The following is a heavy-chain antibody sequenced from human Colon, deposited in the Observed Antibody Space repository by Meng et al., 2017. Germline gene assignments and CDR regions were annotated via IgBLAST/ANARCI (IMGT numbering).Heavy chain of an antibody. J-gene: IGHJ5*02. CDR2: INHSGST. Sequence: QVQLRQWGGGLLKPAVTLSLTCAVYGGAFSDYYWRWIRQPPGKGLAWIGEINHSGSTNYNPSLKSRVTISVDTSKSQFSLKLSSVTAADTAVYYCARGRYSGYLPWGQGTLVTVSS. CDR1: GGAFSDYY. CDR3: ARGRYSGYLP. V-gene: IGHV4-34*01. D-gene: IGHD5-12*01.